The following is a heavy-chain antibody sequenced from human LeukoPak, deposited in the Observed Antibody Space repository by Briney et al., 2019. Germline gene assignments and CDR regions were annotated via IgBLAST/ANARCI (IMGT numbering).Heavy chain of an antibody. V-gene: IGHV4-34*01. CDR3: ARHDYYDSSGYYSGYYYFDY. Sequence: SETLSLTCAVYGGSFSGYYWSWIRQPPGKGLEWIGEVNHSGSTNYNPSLESRVTISVDTSKNQFSLKLSSVTAADTAVYYCARHDYYDSSGYYSGYYYFDYWGQGTLVTVSS. J-gene: IGHJ4*02. CDR2: VNHSGST. CDR1: GGSFSGYY. D-gene: IGHD3-22*01.